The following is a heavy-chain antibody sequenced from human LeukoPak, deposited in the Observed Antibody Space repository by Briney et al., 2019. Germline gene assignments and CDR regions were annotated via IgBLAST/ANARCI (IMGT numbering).Heavy chain of an antibody. V-gene: IGHV4-4*01. CDR1: GASISSSNW. J-gene: IGHJ4*02. D-gene: IGHD6-19*01. Sequence: PSETLSLTCTVSGASISSSNWWTWVRQPPGEALEWIGEIYHAGSTKYNPSLRSRLTISVDKSKNSFSLSLTFVTAADTAFYCCARSAAVTGQFDFWGLGTLVTVSS. CDR2: IYHAGST. CDR3: ARSAAVTGQFDF.